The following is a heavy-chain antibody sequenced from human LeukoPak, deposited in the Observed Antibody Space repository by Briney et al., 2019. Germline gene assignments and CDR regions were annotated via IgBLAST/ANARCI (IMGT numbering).Heavy chain of an antibody. D-gene: IGHD6-19*01. CDR2: FTSYNGKT. CDR1: GYSFGSYG. CDR3: ARGRDTSGWGACDFDF. V-gene: IGHV1-18*01. J-gene: IGHJ4*02. Sequence: GASVKVSCKASGYSFGSYGISWVRQVPRQGLEWMGWFTSYNGKTKYAQKFQGRLTMTTDTSTSTAYLELRTLRSDDTGIYYCARGRDTSGWGACDFDFWGQGTLVTVSS.